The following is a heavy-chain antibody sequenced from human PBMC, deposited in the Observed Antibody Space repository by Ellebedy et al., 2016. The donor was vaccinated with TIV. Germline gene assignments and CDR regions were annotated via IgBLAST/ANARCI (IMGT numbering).Heavy chain of an antibody. CDR2: IYDSGRT. V-gene: IGHV4-39*07. D-gene: IGHD3-10*01. Sequence: SETLSLTXNVSGGSISGTYTSYYWGWIRQPPGKGLEWIGSIYDSGRTHYNPSFESRVTISVDTSKNQFSLNLSSVTAADTAVYYCARAQRGTSVRYFDYWGQGTLVTVSS. CDR1: GGSISGTYTSYY. CDR3: ARAQRGTSVRYFDY. J-gene: IGHJ4*02.